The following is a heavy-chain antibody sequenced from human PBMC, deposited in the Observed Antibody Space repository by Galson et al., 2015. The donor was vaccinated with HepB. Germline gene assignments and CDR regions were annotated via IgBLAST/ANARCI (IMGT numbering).Heavy chain of an antibody. D-gene: IGHD2-2*01. CDR2: IKQDGSEK. J-gene: IGHJ4*02. V-gene: IGHV3-7*01. CDR3: ARFTRPPLAVSASAAFFDY. Sequence: SLRLSCAASGFIFNTYWMSWVRQAPGKGLEWVANIKQDGSEKYYVDSVKGRFTISRDSAKDSLYLQMDSLRPEDTAVYYCARFTRPPLAVSASAAFFDYWGQGTLVTVAS. CDR1: GFIFNTYW.